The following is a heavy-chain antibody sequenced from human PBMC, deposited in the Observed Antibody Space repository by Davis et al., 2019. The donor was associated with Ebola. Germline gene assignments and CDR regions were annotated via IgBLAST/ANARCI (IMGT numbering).Heavy chain of an antibody. V-gene: IGHV4-34*01. CDR2: INDRGST. CDR3: GGIRGQWLES. J-gene: IGHJ5*02. Sequence: PSETLSLTCTVSGGSISTYHWTWIRQPPGKGLEWIGEINDRGSTKYDPALKSRAAISVDTSQNHFSLRLTSVTAADTAVYYCGGIRGQWLESWGQGSLVTVST. CDR1: GGSISTYH. D-gene: IGHD6-19*01.